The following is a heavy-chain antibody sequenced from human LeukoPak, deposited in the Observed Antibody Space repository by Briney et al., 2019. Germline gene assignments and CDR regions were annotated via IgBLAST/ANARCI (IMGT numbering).Heavy chain of an antibody. CDR1: GYTFTSYY. J-gene: IGHJ4*02. Sequence: ASVKVSCRASGYTFTSYYMHWVRQAPGQGLEWMGIINPSGGSTSYAQKFQGRVTMTRDTSTNTVYMELSSLRSEDTAVYFCARATLSDYYFNYWGQGTLVTVSS. CDR2: INPSGGST. V-gene: IGHV1-46*01. CDR3: ARATLSDYYFNY.